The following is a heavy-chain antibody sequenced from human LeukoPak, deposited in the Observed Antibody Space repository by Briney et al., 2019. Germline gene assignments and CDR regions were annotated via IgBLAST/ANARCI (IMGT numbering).Heavy chain of an antibody. Sequence: GGSLRLSCAASGFTFSNNWMSWVRQAPGKGLEWAANINQDGGEKNYADSVKGRFTISRDDAKNTVDLQMNSLRGEDTAVYYCVRGRGSYGWFDPWGQGTLVTVSS. CDR2: INQDGGEK. J-gene: IGHJ5*02. CDR3: VRGRGSYGWFDP. CDR1: GFTFSNNW. D-gene: IGHD3-10*01. V-gene: IGHV3-7*01.